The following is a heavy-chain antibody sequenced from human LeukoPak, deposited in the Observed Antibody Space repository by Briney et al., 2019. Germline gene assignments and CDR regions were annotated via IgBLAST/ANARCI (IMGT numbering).Heavy chain of an antibody. CDR1: GYTFTSYA. J-gene: IGHJ4*02. V-gene: IGHV1-3*03. Sequence: GASVKVSCKASGYTFTSYAMHWVRQAPGQRLEWMAWINVDSGNTKYSQEFQGRVTMTRDTSTSTVYMELSSLRSEDTAVYYCARFTSGYYGYFDYWGQGTLVTVSS. D-gene: IGHD3-22*01. CDR3: ARFTSGYYGYFDY. CDR2: INVDSGNT.